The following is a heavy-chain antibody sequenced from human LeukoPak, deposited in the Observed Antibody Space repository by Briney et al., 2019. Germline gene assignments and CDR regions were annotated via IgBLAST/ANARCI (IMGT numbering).Heavy chain of an antibody. D-gene: IGHD6-13*01. CDR2: IWYDGSNK. J-gene: IGHJ6*02. CDR3: ARDYGQLVLYYYYGMDV. CDR1: GFTFSSYG. Sequence: PGGSLRLSCAASGFTFSSYGMHWVRQAPGKGLEWVAVIWYDGSNKYYADSVKGRFTISRDNSKNTLYLQMNSLRAEHTAVYYCARDYGQLVLYYYYGMDVWGQGTTVTVSS. V-gene: IGHV3-33*01.